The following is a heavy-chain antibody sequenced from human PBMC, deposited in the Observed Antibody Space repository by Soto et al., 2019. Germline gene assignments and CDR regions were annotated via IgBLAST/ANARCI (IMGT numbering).Heavy chain of an antibody. Sequence: QVQLVQSGAEVKKPGSSVKVSCKASGGTFSSYAISWVRQSPGQGLEWMGGIIPIFGPANYAQKFKGRVTITADESTGTAYLELRSLGSVDTAVYYCARVGGGREDIVVVPAVIRPGYYYGMDVWGQWTTVSVSS. CDR1: GGTFSSYA. CDR2: IIPIFGPA. V-gene: IGHV1-69*01. J-gene: IGHJ6*02. CDR3: ARVGGGREDIVVVPAVIRPGYYYGMDV. D-gene: IGHD2-2*02.